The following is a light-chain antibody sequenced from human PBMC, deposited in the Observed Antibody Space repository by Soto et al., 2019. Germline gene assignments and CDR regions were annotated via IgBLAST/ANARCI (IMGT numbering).Light chain of an antibody. V-gene: IGKV3-20*01. J-gene: IGKJ2*01. Sequence: EIVLTQSPGTLSLSPGERATLCCRASQSVTSSCLAWYQQKPGQAPRLLISAASRRYTGIPDRFSGSESGTDFTLTITRLEPEDFAVYYCQQYGSSPYTFGQGTKLEFK. CDR1: QSVTSSC. CDR2: AAS. CDR3: QQYGSSPYT.